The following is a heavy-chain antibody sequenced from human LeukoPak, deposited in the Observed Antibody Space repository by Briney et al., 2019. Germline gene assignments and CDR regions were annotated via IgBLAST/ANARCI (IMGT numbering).Heavy chain of an antibody. Sequence: ASVKVSCKASGYTFTGYYMHWVRQAPGQGLEWMGWINPNSGGTNYAQKFQGRVTMTRDTSISTAYMELSRLRSDDTAVYYCARAHGWFGELCHDYWGQGTLVTVSS. D-gene: IGHD3-10*01. CDR3: ARAHGWFGELCHDY. V-gene: IGHV1-2*02. CDR2: INPNSGGT. CDR1: GYTFTGYY. J-gene: IGHJ4*02.